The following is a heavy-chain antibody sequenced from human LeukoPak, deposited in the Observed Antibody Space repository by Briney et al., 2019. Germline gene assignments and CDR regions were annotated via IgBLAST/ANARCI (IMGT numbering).Heavy chain of an antibody. CDR3: ARGPYYYDSSGYYPHGDALYYFDY. Sequence: SQTLSLTCAVSGGSISSGGYSWSWIRQPPGKGLEWIGYIYHSGSTYYNPSLKSRVTISVDRSKNQFSLKLSSVTAADTAVYYCARGPYYYDSSGYYPHGDALYYFDYWGQGTLVTVSS. CDR1: GGSISSGGYS. D-gene: IGHD3-22*01. V-gene: IGHV4-30-2*01. CDR2: IYHSGST. J-gene: IGHJ4*02.